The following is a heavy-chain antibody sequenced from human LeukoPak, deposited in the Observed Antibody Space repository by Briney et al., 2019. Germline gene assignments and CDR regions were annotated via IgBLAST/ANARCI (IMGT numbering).Heavy chain of an antibody. CDR3: AREDCSGGSCYSLSLTPVFHVFDI. D-gene: IGHD2-15*01. Sequence: ASVKVSCKASGYTFTSYGISWVRQAPGQGLEWMGWISPYNGDTNYVQKLQDRVTMTTDTSTSTAYMEVRSLRSDDTAVYYCAREDCSGGSCYSLSLTPVFHVFDIWGQGTMVTVSS. J-gene: IGHJ3*02. CDR2: ISPYNGDT. CDR1: GYTFTSYG. V-gene: IGHV1-18*01.